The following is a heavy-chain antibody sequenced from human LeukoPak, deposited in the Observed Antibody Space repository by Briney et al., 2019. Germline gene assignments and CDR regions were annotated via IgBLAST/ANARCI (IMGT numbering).Heavy chain of an antibody. CDR2: IYPTDSDT. Sequence: GESLNISCKGSGYSVTSYWIAWVRQMPGKGLEWMGIIYPTDSDTRYSPSFHGRVTMSAEKSISTTYLKWRSLKASDTAMYYCARRGYCSGGDCFSAGFDIWGQGTMVTVSS. CDR3: ARRGYCSGGDCFSAGFDI. D-gene: IGHD2-15*01. J-gene: IGHJ3*02. CDR1: GYSVTSYW. V-gene: IGHV5-51*01.